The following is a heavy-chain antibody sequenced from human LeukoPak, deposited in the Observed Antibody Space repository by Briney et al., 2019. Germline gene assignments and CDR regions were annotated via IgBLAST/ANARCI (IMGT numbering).Heavy chain of an antibody. CDR1: GYTFTSYA. CDR3: ARVSAVAGTAYLSMLEDYFDY. D-gene: IGHD6-19*01. CDR2: IIPIFGTA. J-gene: IGHJ4*02. Sequence: SVKVSCKASGYTFTSYAISWVRQAPGQGLEWMGGIIPIFGTANYAQKFQGRVTITADESTSTAYMELSSLRSEDTAVYYCARVSAVAGTAYLSMLEDYFDYWGQGTLVTVSS. V-gene: IGHV1-69*13.